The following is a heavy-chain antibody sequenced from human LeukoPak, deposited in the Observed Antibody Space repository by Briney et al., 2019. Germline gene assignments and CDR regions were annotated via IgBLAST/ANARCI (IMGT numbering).Heavy chain of an antibody. CDR1: GFTFSSYS. Sequence: LGGSLRLSCAASGFTFSSYSMNWVRQAPGKGLEWVSYISSSSSTIYYADSVKGRFTISRDNAKNSLYLQMNSLRAEDTAVYYCAGRVAHIAAAEFDYWGQGTLVTVSS. CDR3: AGRVAHIAAAEFDY. D-gene: IGHD6-13*01. J-gene: IGHJ4*02. V-gene: IGHV3-48*04. CDR2: ISSSSSTI.